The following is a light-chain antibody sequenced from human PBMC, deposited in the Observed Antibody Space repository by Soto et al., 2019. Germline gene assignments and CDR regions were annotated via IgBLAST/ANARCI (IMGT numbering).Light chain of an antibody. CDR2: SNN. CDR3: APWDDSLNGPV. Sequence: QSVLTQPPSASGTPGQRVTISCSGSSSNIGSNTVNWYQQLPGTAPKLLIYSNNQRPSGVPDRFSGSKSGTSASLAISGLQPEDEADYYCAPWDDSLNGPVFGGGTKLTVL. CDR1: SSNIGSNT. J-gene: IGLJ2*01. V-gene: IGLV1-44*01.